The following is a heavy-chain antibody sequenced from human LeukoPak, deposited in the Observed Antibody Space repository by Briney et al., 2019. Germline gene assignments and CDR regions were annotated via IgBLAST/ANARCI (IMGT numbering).Heavy chain of an antibody. CDR1: GFTFSSYT. CDR3: TRRVFGGNCYYDF. D-gene: IGHD4-23*01. V-gene: IGHV3-72*01. CDR2: SKNKANSYTT. Sequence: QPGGSLRLSCAASGFTFSSYTMAWVRQAPGKGLEWVGRSKNKANSYTTDYAASVKGRFTISRDDSKNSLFLQMSSLKTEDTAVYYCTRRVFGGNCYYDFWGQGTLVTVSS. J-gene: IGHJ4*02.